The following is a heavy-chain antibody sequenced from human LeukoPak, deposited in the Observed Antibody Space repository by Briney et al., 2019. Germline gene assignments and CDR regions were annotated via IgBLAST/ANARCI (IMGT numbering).Heavy chain of an antibody. D-gene: IGHD6-25*01. CDR2: IYTSGST. CDR1: GGSISSYD. J-gene: IGHJ6*03. V-gene: IGHV4-4*07. CDR3: ARCGIAANYYYYYMDV. Sequence: SETLSLTCTVSGGSISSYDWSWIRQPAGKGLEWIGRIYTSGSTNYNPSLKSRVTMSVDTSKNQFSLKLSSVTAADTAVYYCARCGIAANYYYYYMDVWGKGTTVTVSS.